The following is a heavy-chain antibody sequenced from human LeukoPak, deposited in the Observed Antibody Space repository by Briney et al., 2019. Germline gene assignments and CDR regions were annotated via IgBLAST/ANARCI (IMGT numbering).Heavy chain of an antibody. Sequence: SETLSLTCTVSGGSISSYYWSWIRQPPGKGLEWIGYIYYSGSTNYNPSLKSRVTISVDTSKNQFSLKLSSVTAADTAVYYCARGGSWPEYFQHWGQGTLVTVSS. D-gene: IGHD6-13*01. CDR1: GGSISSYY. J-gene: IGHJ1*01. V-gene: IGHV4-59*12. CDR2: IYYSGST. CDR3: ARGGSWPEYFQH.